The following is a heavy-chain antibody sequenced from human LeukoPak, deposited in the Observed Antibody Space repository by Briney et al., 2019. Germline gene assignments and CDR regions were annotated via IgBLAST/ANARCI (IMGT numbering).Heavy chain of an antibody. V-gene: IGHV3-48*03. CDR3: AKDFRYYGMDV. CDR1: GFTFSSYE. CDR2: ISSSGYTK. Sequence: PGGSLRLSCAASGFTFSSYEMTWVRRAPGKGLEWVSYISSSGYTKSYADSVKGRFTISRDNAKNSLYLQMNSLRAEDTALYYCAKDFRYYGMDVWGQGTTVTVSS. J-gene: IGHJ6*02.